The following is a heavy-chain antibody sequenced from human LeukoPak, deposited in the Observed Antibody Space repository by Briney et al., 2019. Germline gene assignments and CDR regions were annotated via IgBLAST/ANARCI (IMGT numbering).Heavy chain of an antibody. CDR3: ASRWVNDADLGMDV. CDR2: NIPIFGTA. J-gene: IGHJ6*02. Sequence: ASVTVSFKASGGTFSIYAISWVRQAPGQGIEWMGGNIPIFGTANYAQKFQGRVKITTDESTSTAYMELSSLRSEDTAVYYCASRWVNDADLGMDVWGQGTTVTVSS. V-gene: IGHV1-69*05. D-gene: IGHD5-24*01. CDR1: GGTFSIYA.